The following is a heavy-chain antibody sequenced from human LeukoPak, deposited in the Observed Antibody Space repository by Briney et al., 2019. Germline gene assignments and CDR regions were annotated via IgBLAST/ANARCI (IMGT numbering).Heavy chain of an antibody. CDR3: ATQTLRSWFDP. CDR1: GGSFSGFY. CDR2: INHSGST. D-gene: IGHD3-16*01. J-gene: IGHJ5*02. Sequence: SETLSLTCAVYGGSFSGFYWSWIRQPPGKGLEWIGEINHSGSTNYNPSLKSRVTISVDTSKNQFSLKLSSVTAADTAVYYCATQTLRSWFDPWGQGTLVTVSS. V-gene: IGHV4-34*01.